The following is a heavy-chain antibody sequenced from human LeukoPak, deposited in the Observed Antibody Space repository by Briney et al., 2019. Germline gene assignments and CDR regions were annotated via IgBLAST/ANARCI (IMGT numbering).Heavy chain of an antibody. J-gene: IGHJ5*01. CDR1: GYSFANNW. CDR2: VYPGDSNT. CDR3: VRTPTCSSGSCYPNWFDS. V-gene: IGHV5-51*01. D-gene: IGHD2-15*01. Sequence: GESLKISCQASGYSFANNWIGWVRQMPGKGLEWMAIVYPGDSNTKYSPSFQGQVTISADKSINTAYLQWSSLKASDTAIYYCVRTPTCSSGSCYPNWFDSWGQGTLVTVSS.